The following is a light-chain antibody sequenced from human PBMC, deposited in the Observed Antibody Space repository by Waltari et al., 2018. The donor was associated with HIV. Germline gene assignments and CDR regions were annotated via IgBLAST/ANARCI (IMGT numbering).Light chain of an antibody. J-gene: IGLJ2*01. CDR2: MNV. V-gene: IGLV1-44*01. Sequence: QSVVTQPPSASGTPGQRVTISCSGSGSNIGTYSVNWYQHFPGTAPKLLISMNVKRPSGVPGLFSGSQSGTSASLAISGLQYDDEADYYCAVWDDSLGGAVFGGGTKLTVL. CDR3: AVWDDSLGGAV. CDR1: GSNIGTYS.